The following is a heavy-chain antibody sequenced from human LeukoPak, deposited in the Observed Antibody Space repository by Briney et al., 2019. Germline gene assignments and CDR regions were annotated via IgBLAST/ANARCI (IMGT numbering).Heavy chain of an antibody. CDR1: GGSISSGSYY. D-gene: IGHD5-24*01. CDR3: AREGRRDGYNYSGRLAAFDI. V-gene: IGHV4-61*02. CDR2: IYTSGST. Sequence: SQTLSLTCTVSGGSISSGSYYWSWIRQPAGKGLEWIGRIYTSGSTNYNPSLKSRVTISVDTSKTQFSLKLSSVTAADTAVYYCAREGRRDGYNYSGRLAAFDIWGQGTMVTVSS. J-gene: IGHJ3*02.